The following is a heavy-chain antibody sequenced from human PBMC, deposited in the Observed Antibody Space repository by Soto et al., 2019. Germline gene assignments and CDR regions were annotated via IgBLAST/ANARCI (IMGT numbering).Heavy chain of an antibody. J-gene: IGHJ4*02. CDR1: GDTFTSYG. CDR2: ISAYNGNT. D-gene: IGHD5-18*01. CDR3: ARAQLWFPPGYLDY. Sequence: QVQLVQSGAEVKKPGASVKVSCKASGDTFTSYGIIWVRQAHGQGLEWMGWISAYNGNTNYAQKLEGRGTMTTDTSPSPGYMELSSLRSCDTAVYYCARAQLWFPPGYLDYWGRGTLVTVSS. V-gene: IGHV1-18*04.